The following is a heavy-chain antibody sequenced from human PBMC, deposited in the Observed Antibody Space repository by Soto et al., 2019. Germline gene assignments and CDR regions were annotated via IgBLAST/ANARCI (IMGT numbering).Heavy chain of an antibody. CDR2: IYSGGST. Sequence: GGSLRLSCAASGFTVSSNYMSWVRQAPGKGLEWVSVIYSGGSTYYADSVKGRFTISRDNSKNTLYLQMNSLRAEDTAVYYCARKRDYYDSSGYYSPYYYYGMDVWGQGTTVTVSS. CDR3: ARKRDYYDSSGYYSPYYYYGMDV. CDR1: GFTVSSNY. V-gene: IGHV3-66*01. J-gene: IGHJ6*02. D-gene: IGHD3-22*01.